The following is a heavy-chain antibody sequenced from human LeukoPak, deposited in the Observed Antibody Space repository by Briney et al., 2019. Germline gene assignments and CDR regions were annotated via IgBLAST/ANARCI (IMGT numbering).Heavy chain of an antibody. CDR1: GFTVRSNY. CDR3: AKDGEYSGSYFGAFDI. J-gene: IGHJ3*02. CDR2: IYSDGTT. Sequence: GGSLRLSCAVSGFTVRSNYMNWVRQAPGKGLEWVSVIYSDGTTYYADSVKGRFTISRDNSKNTLYLQMNSLRAEDTAVYYCAKDGEYSGSYFGAFDIWGQGTMVTVSS. D-gene: IGHD1-26*01. V-gene: IGHV3-53*01.